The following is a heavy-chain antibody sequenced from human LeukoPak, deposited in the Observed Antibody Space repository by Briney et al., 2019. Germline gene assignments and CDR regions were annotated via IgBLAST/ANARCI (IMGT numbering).Heavy chain of an antibody. V-gene: IGHV4-39*01. J-gene: IGHJ5*02. D-gene: IGHD6-13*01. CDR2: INYSGST. Sequence: SQTLSLTCTVSGDSISSGGYHWSWIRQPPGNGLEWIGEINYSGSTNYNPSLKSRVTISLDTSKNQFSLKLSSVTAADTAIYYCARGNLEWAAGTRWFDPWGQGTLVTVSS. CDR3: ARGNLEWAAGTRWFDP. CDR1: GDSISSGGYH.